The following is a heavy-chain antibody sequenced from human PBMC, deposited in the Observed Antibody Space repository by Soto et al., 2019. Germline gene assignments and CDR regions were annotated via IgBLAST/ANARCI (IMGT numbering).Heavy chain of an antibody. CDR1: GGSISSGGYY. CDR2: IYYSGST. Sequence: SXTLSLTCTVSGGSISSGGYYWSWIRQQPGKGLEWIGYIYYSGSTYYNPSLKSRVTISVDTSKNQFSLKLSSVTAADTAVYYCARLIPVAAGYMDVWGKGTTVTVSS. CDR3: ARLIPVAAGYMDV. J-gene: IGHJ6*03. V-gene: IGHV4-31*03. D-gene: IGHD6-13*01.